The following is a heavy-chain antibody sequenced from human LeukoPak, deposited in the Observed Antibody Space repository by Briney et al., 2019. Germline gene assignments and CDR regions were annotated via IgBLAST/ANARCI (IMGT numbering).Heavy chain of an antibody. CDR3: AKLSFLAAAGTNFDY. CDR1: GFTFSSYS. J-gene: IGHJ4*02. D-gene: IGHD6-13*01. Sequence: PGGSLRLSCAASGFTFSSYSMNWVRQAPGKGLEWVAVISYDGSNKYYADSVKGRFTISRDNSKNTLYLQMNSLRAEDTAVYYCAKLSFLAAAGTNFDYWGQGTLVTVSS. CDR2: ISYDGSNK. V-gene: IGHV3-30*18.